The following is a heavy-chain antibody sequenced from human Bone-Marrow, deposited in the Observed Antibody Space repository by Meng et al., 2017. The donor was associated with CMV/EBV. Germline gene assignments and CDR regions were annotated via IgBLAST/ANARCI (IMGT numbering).Heavy chain of an antibody. V-gene: IGHV3-21*01. Sequence: GESLKISCAASGFTFSSYSMNWVRQAPGKGLEWVSSISSSSSYIYYADSVKGRFTISGDNAKNSLYLQMNSLRAEDTAVYYCARVSATAMVLIYYGMDVWGQGTTVTVSS. CDR3: ARVSATAMVLIYYGMDV. CDR2: ISSSSSYI. CDR1: GFTFSSYS. D-gene: IGHD5-18*01. J-gene: IGHJ6*02.